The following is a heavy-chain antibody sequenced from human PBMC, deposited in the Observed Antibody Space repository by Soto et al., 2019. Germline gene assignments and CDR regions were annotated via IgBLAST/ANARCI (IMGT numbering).Heavy chain of an antibody. CDR1: GGSISDYY. J-gene: IGHJ6*02. D-gene: IGHD4-17*01. V-gene: IGHV4-59*08. CDR2: IYYSGST. CDR3: ARHLTATTLVSGMDV. Sequence: PSETLSLTCTVSGGSISDYYWSWIRQPPGKGLEWIGYIYYSGSTYYNPSLKSRVTISVDTSRNQFSLKLTSVTAADTAVYYCARHLTATTLVSGMDVWGQGTTVSVSS.